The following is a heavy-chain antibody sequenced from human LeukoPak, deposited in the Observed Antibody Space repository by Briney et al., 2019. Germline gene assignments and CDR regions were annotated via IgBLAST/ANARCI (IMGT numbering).Heavy chain of an antibody. D-gene: IGHD2-15*01. Sequence: PSETLSLTCAVYGGSFSGYYWSWIRQPPGKGLEWIGEINHSGSTNYNPSLKSRVTISVDTSKSQFSLKLSSVTAADTAVYYCARGLGYCSGGSCYTGYYYYYYGMDVWGQGTTVTVSS. V-gene: IGHV4-34*01. CDR2: INHSGST. CDR1: GGSFSGYY. J-gene: IGHJ6*02. CDR3: ARGLGYCSGGSCYTGYYYYYYGMDV.